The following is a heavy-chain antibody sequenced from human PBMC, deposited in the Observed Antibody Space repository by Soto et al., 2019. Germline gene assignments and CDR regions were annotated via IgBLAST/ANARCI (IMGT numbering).Heavy chain of an antibody. Sequence: EVQLLESGGGLVQPGGSLRLSCAASGFTFNNYAMSWVRQAPGKGLEWVSGIDYSGGGTYYADSVKGQFTISRDNSKSTLYLQMNSLGQDDTAVYYCAKHIRGVKDALEIWGQGTMVTVSS. CDR1: GFTFNNYA. D-gene: IGHD3-10*01. CDR2: IDYSGGGT. J-gene: IGHJ3*02. CDR3: AKHIRGVKDALEI. V-gene: IGHV3-23*01.